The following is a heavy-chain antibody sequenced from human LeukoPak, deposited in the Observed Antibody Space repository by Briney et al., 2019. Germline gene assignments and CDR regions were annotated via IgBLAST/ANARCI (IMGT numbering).Heavy chain of an antibody. CDR1: GFTFSNYG. V-gene: IGHV3-30*03. Sequence: GGSLRLSCAASGFTFSNYGIHWVRQAPGRGLEWVAVISDDGSKKYYGDSVKGRFTISRDNSKNALYLQMNSLRAEDTAVYYCATIHYYDVFDIWGQGTMVTVSS. CDR2: ISDDGSKK. CDR3: ATIHYYDVFDI. D-gene: IGHD3-10*01. J-gene: IGHJ3*02.